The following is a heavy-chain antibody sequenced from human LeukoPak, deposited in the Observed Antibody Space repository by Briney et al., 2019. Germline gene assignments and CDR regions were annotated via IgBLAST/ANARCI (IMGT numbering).Heavy chain of an antibody. D-gene: IGHD2-15*01. CDR2: ISSSSSYI. CDR1: GFTFSSYS. Sequence: PGGSLRLSCAASGFTFSSYSMNWVRQAPGKGLEWVSSISSSSSYIYYADSVKGRFTISRDHDKNSLYLKMNSLRAEDTAVYYCARDTDIVVVVAATIYYYYYMDVWGKGTTVTVSS. CDR3: ARDTDIVVVVAATIYYYYYMDV. J-gene: IGHJ6*03. V-gene: IGHV3-21*01.